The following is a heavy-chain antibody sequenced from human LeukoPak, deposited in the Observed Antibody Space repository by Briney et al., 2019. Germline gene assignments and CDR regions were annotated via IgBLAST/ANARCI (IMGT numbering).Heavy chain of an antibody. V-gene: IGHV4-61*01. CDR1: GYSISSGYY. CDR2: IYYSGRT. Sequence: PSETLSLTCTVSGYSISSGYYWGWIRQTPGKGLEWIGYIYYSGRTNYNPSLKSRVTIPVDTSKNQFSLTLSSVTTADTAVYYCARGQKYRNGYTVTELGSGYFAYWGQGTLVTVSS. CDR3: ARGQKYRNGYTVTELGSGYFAY. J-gene: IGHJ4*02. D-gene: IGHD5-18*01.